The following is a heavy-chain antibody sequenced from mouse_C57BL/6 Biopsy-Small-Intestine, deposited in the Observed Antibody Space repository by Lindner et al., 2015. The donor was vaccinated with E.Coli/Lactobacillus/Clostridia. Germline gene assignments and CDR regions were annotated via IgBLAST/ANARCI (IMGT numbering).Heavy chain of an antibody. V-gene: IGHV1-22*01. J-gene: IGHJ2*01. CDR1: GYTFTDYN. D-gene: IGHD2-2*01. Sequence: VQLQESGPELVKPGASVKMSCKASGYTFTDYNMHWVKQSHGKSLEWIGYINPNNGDTSYNQKFKGKATLTVNKSSSTAYMELRSLTSEDSAVYYCAPYGYDFDYWGQGTTLTVSS. CDR3: APYGYDFDY. CDR2: INPNNGDT.